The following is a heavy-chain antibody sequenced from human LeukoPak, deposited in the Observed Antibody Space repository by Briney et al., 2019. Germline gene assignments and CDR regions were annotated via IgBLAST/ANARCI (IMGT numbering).Heavy chain of an antibody. CDR2: IYTSGST. D-gene: IGHD6-13*01. CDR1: GGSISSYY. V-gene: IGHV4-4*07. Sequence: SETLSLTCTVSGGSISSYYWSWIRQPAGKGLEWIGRIYTSGSTNYNPSLKSRVTISVDKSKNQFPLKLSSVTAADTAVYYCARGAAACNEFDYWGQGTLVTVSS. J-gene: IGHJ4*02. CDR3: ARGAAACNEFDY.